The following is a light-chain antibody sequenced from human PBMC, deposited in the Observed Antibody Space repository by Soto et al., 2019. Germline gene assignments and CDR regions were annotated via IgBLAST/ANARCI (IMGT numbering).Light chain of an antibody. V-gene: IGLV1-51*01. Sequence: QSVLTQPPSVSAAPGQKVTISCSGSSSNIGGNSVSWYQQLPGTAPKLLIYDDNKRPSGIPDRFSGSKSGTSATLGITGFQTGDEADYYCGSWDSSLSAYVFGTGTTGHRP. CDR3: GSWDSSLSAYV. J-gene: IGLJ1*01. CDR1: SSNIGGNS. CDR2: DDN.